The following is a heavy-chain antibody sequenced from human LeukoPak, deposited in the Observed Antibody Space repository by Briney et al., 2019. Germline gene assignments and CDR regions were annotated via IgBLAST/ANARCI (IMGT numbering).Heavy chain of an antibody. CDR2: ISSSSSCI. D-gene: IGHD3-10*01. Sequence: GGSLRLSCAASGFTFSSYAMSWVRQAPGKGLEWVSSISSSSSCIYYADSVKGRFTISRDNAKNSLYLQMNSLRAEDTAVYYCASAVYYGSGSRDYWGQGTLVTVSS. CDR3: ASAVYYGSGSRDY. J-gene: IGHJ4*02. V-gene: IGHV3-21*01. CDR1: GFTFSSYA.